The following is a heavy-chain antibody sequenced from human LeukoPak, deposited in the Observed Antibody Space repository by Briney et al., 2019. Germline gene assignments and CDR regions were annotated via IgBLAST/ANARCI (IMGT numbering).Heavy chain of an antibody. CDR1: GFTFSSYW. J-gene: IGHJ4*02. CDR3: ARDLVVTSAY. Sequence: PGGSLRLSCAAYGFTFSSYWMHWVRQAPGKGLVWVSRINGDGSSTTYADSVKGRFTISRDNAKNTLYLQMNGLRAEDTAVYYCARDLVVTSAYWGQGTLVTVSS. CDR2: INGDGSST. V-gene: IGHV3-74*01. D-gene: IGHD2-2*01.